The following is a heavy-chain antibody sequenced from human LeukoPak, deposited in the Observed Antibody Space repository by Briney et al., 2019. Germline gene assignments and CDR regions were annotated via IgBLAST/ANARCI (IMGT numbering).Heavy chain of an antibody. D-gene: IGHD2-2*01. J-gene: IGHJ4*02. CDR3: AGRGYCSSTSCYGFDY. CDR2: IYHSGST. CDR1: GGSISSGGYS. Sequence: SETLSLTCAVSGGSISSGGYSWSWIRQPPGKGLEWIGYIYHSGSTYYNPSLKSRVTISVDRSKNQFSLKLSSVTAADTAVYYCAGRGYCSSTSCYGFDYWGQGTLVTVSS. V-gene: IGHV4-30-2*01.